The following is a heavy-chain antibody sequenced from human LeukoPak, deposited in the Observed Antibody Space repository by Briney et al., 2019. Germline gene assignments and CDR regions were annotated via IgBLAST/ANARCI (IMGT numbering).Heavy chain of an antibody. CDR2: IYYSGST. CDR1: GGSISSSSYY. D-gene: IGHD2-15*01. Sequence: SETLSLTCTVSGGSISSSSYYWGWIRQPPGKGLEWIGSIYYSGSTYYNPSLKSRVTISVDTSKNQFSLKLSSVTASDTAVYYCARSLGLLYRFDYWGQGTLVTVSS. J-gene: IGHJ4*02. CDR3: ARSLGLLYRFDY. V-gene: IGHV4-39*01.